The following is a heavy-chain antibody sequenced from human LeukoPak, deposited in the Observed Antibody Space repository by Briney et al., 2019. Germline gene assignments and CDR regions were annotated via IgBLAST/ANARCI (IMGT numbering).Heavy chain of an antibody. Sequence: PGASLRLSCSASGFTFSSYAMHWVRQARGKGLEYVSAISSNEGSTYYAEYVKGRFTISRDNSKNTPYLQMSSLRAEDTAVYYCVKDGVIDVVRGVLSPFDYWGQGTLVTVSS. CDR3: VKDGVIDVVRGVLSPFDY. CDR2: ISSNEGST. J-gene: IGHJ4*02. V-gene: IGHV3-64D*06. CDR1: GFTFSSYA. D-gene: IGHD3-10*01.